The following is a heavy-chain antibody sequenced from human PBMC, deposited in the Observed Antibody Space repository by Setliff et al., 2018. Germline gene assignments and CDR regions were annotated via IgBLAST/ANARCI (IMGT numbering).Heavy chain of an antibody. D-gene: IGHD7-27*01. CDR3: ARGWAALGIIGY. V-gene: IGHV1-8*02. CDR2: MNPNSGNT. CDR1: GYTFTSYD. Sequence: ASVKVSCKASGYTFTSYDINWVRQATGQGLEWMGWMNPNSGNTGYAQKFQGRVTMTRNTSTSTAYMELSRLTSEDTAVYFCARGWAALGIIGYWGQGTLVTVS. J-gene: IGHJ4*02.